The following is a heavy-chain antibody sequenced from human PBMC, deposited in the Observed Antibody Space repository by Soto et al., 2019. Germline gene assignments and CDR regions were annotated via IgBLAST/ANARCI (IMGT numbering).Heavy chain of an antibody. CDR1: GGSITSSSNY. Sequence: PSETLSLTCIVSGGSITSSSNYWGWILQPPGKGLESIGNIYYDGNTYYNPSLKSRVTISLDTSKNQFSLRLNSVTAADTAVYYCARSSIVPRLLMYPFDYWGQGTLVTVSS. CDR3: ARSSIVPRLLMYPFDY. V-gene: IGHV4-39*01. J-gene: IGHJ4*02. CDR2: IYYDGNT. D-gene: IGHD2-8*01.